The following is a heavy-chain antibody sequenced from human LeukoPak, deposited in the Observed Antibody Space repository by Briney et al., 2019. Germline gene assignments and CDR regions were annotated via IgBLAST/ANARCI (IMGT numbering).Heavy chain of an antibody. J-gene: IGHJ5*01. V-gene: IGHV1-8*01. Sequence: ASVKVSCKASGYTFTSYDINWVRQAPGQGLEWMGWMNPNSGNTGYAQKFQGRVTMTRNNSISTAYMELSSLRSEDTAVYYCARGMISKRGVVTGGDNWFGFWGQGTLVTVSS. CDR3: ARGMISKRGVVTGGDNWFGF. CDR1: GYTFTSYD. D-gene: IGHD3-22*01. CDR2: MNPNSGNT.